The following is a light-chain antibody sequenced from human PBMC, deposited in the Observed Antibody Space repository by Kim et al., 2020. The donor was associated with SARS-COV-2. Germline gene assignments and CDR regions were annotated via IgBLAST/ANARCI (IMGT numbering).Light chain of an antibody. CDR2: GAS. CDR1: QSVTSTY. J-gene: IGKJ1*01. CDR3: QQSGRA. V-gene: IGKV3-20*01. Sequence: DIVLTQSPGTLSLSPGERATLSCRASQSVTSTYLAWYQQKPGQSPRLIIYGASNRAPGIPDRFSGSGSETDFTRTISGLEPEDSAVYYCQQSGRAFGQGTKVDIK.